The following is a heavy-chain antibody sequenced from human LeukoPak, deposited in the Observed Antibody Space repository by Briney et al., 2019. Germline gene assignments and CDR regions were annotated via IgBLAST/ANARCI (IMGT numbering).Heavy chain of an antibody. J-gene: IGHJ4*02. V-gene: IGHV3-7*01. Sequence: GGSLRLSCAASGFKFSDFWMTWVRQTPGKGLEWVANIKEDGSEEYHVDSAKGRFTISRDNTKSSLFLQMNSLRGDDTAVYYCVRDSRPGGAMGLYHNFDFWGQGTLVTVSS. D-gene: IGHD3-16*01. CDR1: GFKFSDFW. CDR3: VRDSRPGGAMGLYHNFDF. CDR2: IKEDGSEE.